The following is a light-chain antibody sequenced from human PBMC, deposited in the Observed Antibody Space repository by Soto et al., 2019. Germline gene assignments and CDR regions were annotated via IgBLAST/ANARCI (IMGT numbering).Light chain of an antibody. CDR2: SIS. V-gene: IGKV1-39*01. CDR1: QTITSY. CDR3: QQTYNLPPT. Sequence: DIQLTQSPSSLSASVGDRVSITCRTSQTITSYLNWYHHRPGQAPQLLIYSISNLQSGVPSRFSGGGTGTEFTITMRGLQPEDFGSYSCQQTYNLPPTFGGGTRVQIK. J-gene: IGKJ4*01.